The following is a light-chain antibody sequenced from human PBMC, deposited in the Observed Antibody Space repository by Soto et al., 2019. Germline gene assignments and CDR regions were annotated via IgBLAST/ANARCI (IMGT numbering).Light chain of an antibody. CDR3: QQYNKWPYT. CDR2: GAS. V-gene: IGKV3-15*01. CDR1: QSVSSS. Sequence: EIVMTQFPATLSASPGERAALSCRASQSVSSSFAWYQQKPGQAPRLLIYGASTRATGVPARFSGSGSGTEFTLTISSLQSEDFAVYYCQQYNKWPYTFGQGTRLEIK. J-gene: IGKJ5*01.